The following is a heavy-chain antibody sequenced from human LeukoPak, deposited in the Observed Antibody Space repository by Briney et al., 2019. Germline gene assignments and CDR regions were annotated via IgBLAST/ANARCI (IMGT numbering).Heavy chain of an antibody. D-gene: IGHD6-19*01. Sequence: PSDSQSPTVTEPRGSIGSRYRRSLQQPTGKGLEWIGYIYYSGSTNYNPSLKSRVTISVDTSQNQFSLMLSSVTAADTAVYYCARDLLSTAGYFDYWGQGTLVTVSS. CDR2: IYYSGST. J-gene: IGHJ4*02. CDR1: RGSIGSRY. V-gene: IGHV4-59*01. CDR3: ARDLLSTAGYFDY.